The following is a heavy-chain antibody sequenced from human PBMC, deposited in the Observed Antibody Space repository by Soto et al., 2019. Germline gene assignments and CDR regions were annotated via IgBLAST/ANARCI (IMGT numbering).Heavy chain of an antibody. Sequence: AETLSLTCAVYGGSFSGYYWSWIRQPPGKGLEWIGEINHSGSTNYNPSLKSRVTISVDTSKNQFSLKLSSVTAADTAVYYCARGGRITIFGVVSRSWFDPWGQGTLVTVSS. CDR3: ARGGRITIFGVVSRSWFDP. V-gene: IGHV4-34*01. CDR1: GGSFSGYY. J-gene: IGHJ5*02. D-gene: IGHD3-3*01. CDR2: INHSGST.